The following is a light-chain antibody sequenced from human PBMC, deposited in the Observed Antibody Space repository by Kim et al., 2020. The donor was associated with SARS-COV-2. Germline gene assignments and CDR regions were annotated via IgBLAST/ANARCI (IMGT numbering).Light chain of an antibody. CDR3: QAWDSTTAYV. CDR2: QNN. CDR1: KLGDKF. J-gene: IGLJ1*01. Sequence: SYELTQPPSVSVSPGQTASITCSGDKLGDKFASWYQQKSGQSPLLVVYQNNKRPSGIPDRFSGSNSGNTATLTISGTQAMDEGDYYCQAWDSTTAYVFGPGTKVTV. V-gene: IGLV3-1*01.